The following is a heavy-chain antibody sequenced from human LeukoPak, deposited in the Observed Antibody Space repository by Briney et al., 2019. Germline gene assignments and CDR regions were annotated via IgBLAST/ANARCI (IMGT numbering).Heavy chain of an antibody. D-gene: IGHD2-2*02. CDR1: GGTFSSYA. CDR3: ASSHCSSTSCYILPYYYYYMDV. Sequence: SVKVSCKASGGTFSSYAISWVRQAPGQGLEWMGGIIPIFGTANYAQKFQGRVMITTDESTSTAYMELSSLRSEDTAVYYCASSHCSSTSCYILPYYYYYMDVWGKGTTVTVSS. J-gene: IGHJ6*03. CDR2: IIPIFGTA. V-gene: IGHV1-69*05.